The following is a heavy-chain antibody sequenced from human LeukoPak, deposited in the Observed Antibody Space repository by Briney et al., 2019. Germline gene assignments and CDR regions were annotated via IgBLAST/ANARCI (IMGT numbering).Heavy chain of an antibody. CDR2: ISSSGSTI. J-gene: IGHJ4*02. V-gene: IGHV3-11*01. CDR3: AGGSMIVVAKGFDY. Sequence: EGSLRLSCAASGFTFSNYYMSWIRQAPGKGLEWGSDISSSGSTIYYADSVKGRFTISRDNAKNSLYLQMNSLRAEDTAVYYCAGGSMIVVAKGFDYWGQGTRVTVSS. D-gene: IGHD3-22*01. CDR1: GFTFSNYY.